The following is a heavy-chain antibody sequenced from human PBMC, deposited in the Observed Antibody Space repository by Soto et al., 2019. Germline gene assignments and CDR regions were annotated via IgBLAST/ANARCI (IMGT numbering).Heavy chain of an antibody. Sequence: SETLSLTCAVYGGSFSGYYWSWIRQTPGKGLEWIGEINHSGSTNYNPSLKSRVTISVDTFKNLFSLKLSSVAAADTAVYYCTRGYCTSNSCHYYYDYWGQGTPVTVSS. CDR3: TRGYCTSNSCHYYYDY. CDR1: GGSFSGYY. J-gene: IGHJ4*02. V-gene: IGHV4-34*01. CDR2: INHSGST. D-gene: IGHD2-2*01.